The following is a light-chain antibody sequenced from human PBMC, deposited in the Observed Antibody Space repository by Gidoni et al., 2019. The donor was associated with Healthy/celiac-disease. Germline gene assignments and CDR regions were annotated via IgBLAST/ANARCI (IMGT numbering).Light chain of an antibody. CDR3: QQSYSTPPT. J-gene: IGKJ1*01. CDR1: QSISSY. CDR2: AAS. V-gene: IGKV1-39*01. Sequence: DIQMTQSPSSLSASVGDRVTITCRASQSISSYLNWYQQKPGTAPKLLIYAASSLQSGVPSRFSGSGSGTDFPLTIRSLQPEDFATYYCQQSYSTPPTFGQGTKVEIK.